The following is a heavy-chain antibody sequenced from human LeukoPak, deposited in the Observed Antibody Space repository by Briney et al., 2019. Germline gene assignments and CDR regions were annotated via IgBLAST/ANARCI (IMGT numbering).Heavy chain of an antibody. CDR1: GYTFTGYY. J-gene: IGHJ4*02. V-gene: IGHV1-2*06. Sequence: ASVKVSCEASGYTFTGYYMHWVRQAPGQGLEWMGRINPNNGATNYAQTLQGRVAITGDTSISTAYMELSSLRSDDTAVYYCTRESGSYHGNDYWGQGTLVTVSS. CDR3: TRESGSYHGNDY. CDR2: INPNNGAT. D-gene: IGHD1-26*01.